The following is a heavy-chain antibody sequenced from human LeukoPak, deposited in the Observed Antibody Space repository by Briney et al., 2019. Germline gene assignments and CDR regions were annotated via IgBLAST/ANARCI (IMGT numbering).Heavy chain of an antibody. J-gene: IGHJ3*02. Sequence: PGGSLRLSCAASGFTFSSYWMSWVRQAPGKGLEWVANIKQDGSEKYYVDSVKGRFTIFRDNAKNSLYLQMNSLRAEDTAVYYCASVTKSDAFDIWGQGTMVTVSS. CDR2: IKQDGSEK. V-gene: IGHV3-7*01. D-gene: IGHD4-17*01. CDR3: ASVTKSDAFDI. CDR1: GFTFSSYW.